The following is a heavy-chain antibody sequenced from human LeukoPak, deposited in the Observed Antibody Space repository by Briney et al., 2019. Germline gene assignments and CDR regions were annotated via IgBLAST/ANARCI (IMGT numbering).Heavy chain of an antibody. CDR3: VRRNRYDFEY. Sequence: AGESLKISCKGSGYTFTTYWIGWVRPMPGKGLEWMALIYPDDCDIRYSPSFQGQVTISAHKSMNTAYLQWSSLQASDTAMYYCVRRNRYDFEYWGQGSLVTVSS. D-gene: IGHD1-14*01. CDR2: IYPDDCDI. CDR1: GYTFTTYW. J-gene: IGHJ4*02. V-gene: IGHV5-51*01.